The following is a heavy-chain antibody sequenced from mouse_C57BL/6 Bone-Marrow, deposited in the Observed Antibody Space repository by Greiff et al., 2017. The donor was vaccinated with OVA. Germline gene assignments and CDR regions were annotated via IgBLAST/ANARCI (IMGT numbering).Heavy chain of an antibody. J-gene: IGHJ2*01. D-gene: IGHD2-1*01. Sequence: ESGPGLVKPSQSLSLTCSVTGYSITSGYYWNWIRQFPGNKLEWMGYISYDGSNNYNPSLKNRISITRDTSKNQFFLKLNSVTTEDTATYYCARNYGNYDYFDYWGQGTTLTVSS. CDR1: GYSITSGYY. CDR2: ISYDGSN. V-gene: IGHV3-6*01. CDR3: ARNYGNYDYFDY.